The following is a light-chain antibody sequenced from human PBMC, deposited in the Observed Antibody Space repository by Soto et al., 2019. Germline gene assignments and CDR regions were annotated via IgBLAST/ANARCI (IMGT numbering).Light chain of an antibody. V-gene: IGLV2-8*01. CDR1: SSDVGGYNY. CDR3: SSYAGSNNLV. Sequence: QSALTQPPSASGSPGQKVTISCTGTSSDVGGYNYVSWYQQHPGKAPKLMIYEVSKRPSGVPDRFSGSKSGNTASLTVSGLQAEDEADYYCSSYAGSNNLVFGGGTKLTVL. J-gene: IGLJ2*01. CDR2: EVS.